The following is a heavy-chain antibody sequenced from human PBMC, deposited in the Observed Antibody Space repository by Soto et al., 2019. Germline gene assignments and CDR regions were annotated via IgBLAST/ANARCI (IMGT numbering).Heavy chain of an antibody. CDR2: IYYSGIT. CDR3: ARDRRSGSYYQPLDY. J-gene: IGHJ4*02. Sequence: SETLSLTCTVSGGSISSYYWSWIRQPPGKGLEWIGYIYYSGITNYNPSLKSRVTISVDTSKNQFSLKLSSVTAADTAVYYCARDRRSGSYYQPLDYWGQGTLVTVSS. CDR1: GGSISSYY. V-gene: IGHV4-59*01. D-gene: IGHD1-26*01.